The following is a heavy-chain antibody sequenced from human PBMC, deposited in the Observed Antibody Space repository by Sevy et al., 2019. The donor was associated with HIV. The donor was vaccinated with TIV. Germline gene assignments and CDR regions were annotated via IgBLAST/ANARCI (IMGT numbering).Heavy chain of an antibody. D-gene: IGHD3-22*01. CDR3: AKDYYDSGGYYFYPARPTAFDL. CDR2: INGNGDST. J-gene: IGHJ3*01. Sequence: GGSLRLSCAGSVFIFNNYVMSWVRQVPGKGLEWVSGINGNGDSTNYADSAKGRFTISRDNSKSTLYLQMNSLRAEDTAVYYCAKDYYDSGGYYFYPARPTAFDLWGQGTMVTVSS. CDR1: VFIFNNYV. V-gene: IGHV3-23*01.